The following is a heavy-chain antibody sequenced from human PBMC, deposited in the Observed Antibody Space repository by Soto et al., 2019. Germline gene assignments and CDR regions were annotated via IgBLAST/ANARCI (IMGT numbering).Heavy chain of an antibody. CDR3: ARVGSPYDKSGDYEY. CDR2: MNSDGSTT. V-gene: IGHV3-74*01. Sequence: GGSLRLSCAVSGFTFANHWMHWVRQAPGKGLEWVSRMNSDGSTTDYADSVKGRFTVSRDNAKNTLYLQMNSLRAEDTAVYYCARVGSPYDKSGDYEYWGQGTLVTVSS. J-gene: IGHJ4*02. D-gene: IGHD3-22*01. CDR1: GFTFANHW.